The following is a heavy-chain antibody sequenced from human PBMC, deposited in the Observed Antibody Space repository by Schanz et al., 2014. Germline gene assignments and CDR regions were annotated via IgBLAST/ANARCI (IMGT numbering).Heavy chain of an antibody. V-gene: IGHV3-33*06. CDR2: ISYDGSSK. J-gene: IGHJ6*02. D-gene: IGHD6-6*01. CDR1: GFTFRSYG. Sequence: QVQLVESGGGVVQPGRSLRLSCAASGFTFRSYGMHWVRQAPGKGLEWVALISYDGSSKNHADSVQGRFTISRDDSKNMLYLQMNSLRAEDTAVYYCAKVWKDHRIAGRPGWSDGMDVWGQGTTVTVS. CDR3: AKVWKDHRIAGRPGWSDGMDV.